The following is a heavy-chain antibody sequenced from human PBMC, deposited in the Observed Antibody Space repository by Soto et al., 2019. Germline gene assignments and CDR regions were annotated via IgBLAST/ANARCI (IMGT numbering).Heavy chain of an antibody. CDR2: IGTAGDT. V-gene: IGHV3-13*04. Sequence: GSLRLSCAASGFTFSSYDMHWVRQATGKGLEWVSAIGTAGDTYYPGSVKGRFTISRENAKNSLYLQMNSLRAGDTAVYYCARGKKRGAGPKEYYYYPHGRNVWAKGPRVTFS. CDR3: ARGKKRGAGPKEYYYYPHGRNV. J-gene: IGHJ6*04. D-gene: IGHD6-19*01. CDR1: GFTFSSYD.